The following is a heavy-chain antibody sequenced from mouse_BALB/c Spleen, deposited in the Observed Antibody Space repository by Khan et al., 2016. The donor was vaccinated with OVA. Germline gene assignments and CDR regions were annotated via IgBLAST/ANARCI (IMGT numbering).Heavy chain of an antibody. V-gene: IGHV3-8*02. CDR3: ARSTYRYAFAY. CDR1: GDSITSGF. CDR2: MIYSGYT. Sequence: EVQLQESGPSLVQPSQTLSLTCSVTGDSITSGFWSWIRKFPGNKLEYMGYMIYSGYTYYNPSLKGRFSITPHTSKNQYYLQLNSVTTEDTATYYCARSTYRYAFAYWGQGTLVTVSA. D-gene: IGHD2-14*01. J-gene: IGHJ3*01.